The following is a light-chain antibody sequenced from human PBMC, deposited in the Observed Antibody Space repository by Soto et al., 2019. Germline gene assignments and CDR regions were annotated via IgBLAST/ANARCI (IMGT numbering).Light chain of an antibody. CDR1: QSISSN. V-gene: IGKV3-15*01. CDR3: QQYNNWPPVT. J-gene: IGKJ5*01. CDR2: GAS. Sequence: EIVMTQSPATLSVSPGERATLSCRASQSISSNLAWYQQKPGGAPRLFIYGASTRATVIQVRSSGSESGTEFTLTISSLESEDFAVYYCQQYNNWPPVTFGQGTRLEIK.